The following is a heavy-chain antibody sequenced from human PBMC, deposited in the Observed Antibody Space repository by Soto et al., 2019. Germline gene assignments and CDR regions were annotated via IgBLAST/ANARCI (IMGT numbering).Heavy chain of an antibody. J-gene: IGHJ6*02. D-gene: IGHD4-4*01. CDR3: AREVGGGFSYSYYYSFGMDIWGQGTTVTVSSGKCYYCARGRYKKQWLVYYYYGMDV. CDR2: TYFRSKWYN. CDR1: GDSVSNDNTA. Sequence: SQTLSLTCAISGDSVSNDNTAWNWIRQSPSRGLEWLGRTYFRSKWYNDYAVSVRSRISINPDTFKNHFSLELNSVTPEDTAVNYCAREVGGGFSYSYYYSFGMDIWGQGTTVTVSSGKCYYCARGRYKKQWLVYYYYGMDVWGQGTTVTVSS. V-gene: IGHV6-1*01.